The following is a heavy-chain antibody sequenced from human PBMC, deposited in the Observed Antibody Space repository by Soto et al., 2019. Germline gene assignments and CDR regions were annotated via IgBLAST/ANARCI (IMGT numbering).Heavy chain of an antibody. Sequence: QVQLQESGPGLVKPSQTLSLTCTVSGGSISSGDYYWSWIRQPPGKGLEWIGYIYYSGSTYYNPSLKSRVTISVDPSKNQFARKLSSVTAADTAVYYCARVGGFGATTIDSWGQGTLVTVSS. CDR2: IYYSGST. J-gene: IGHJ4*02. V-gene: IGHV4-30-4*01. CDR1: GGSISSGDYY. D-gene: IGHD3-10*01. CDR3: ARVGGFGATTIDS.